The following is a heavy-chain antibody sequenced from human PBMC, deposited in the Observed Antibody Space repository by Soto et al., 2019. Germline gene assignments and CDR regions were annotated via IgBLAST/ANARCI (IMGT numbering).Heavy chain of an antibody. CDR3: AGAGTTVVTGGWFDP. J-gene: IGHJ5*02. CDR2: IRPIFGTA. CDR1: GGTFSSYA. Sequence: QVQLGQSGAEVKKPGSSVKVSCKASGGTFSSYAISWVRQAPGQGLEWMGGIRPIFGTANYAQKFQGRVTTTADESTSTAYMELSSLRSEDTAVYYCAGAGTTVVTGGWFDPWGQGTLVTVSS. D-gene: IGHD4-17*01. V-gene: IGHV1-69*01.